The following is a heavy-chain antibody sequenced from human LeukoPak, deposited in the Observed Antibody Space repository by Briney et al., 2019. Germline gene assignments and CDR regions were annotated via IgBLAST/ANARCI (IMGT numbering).Heavy chain of an antibody. CDR2: IIPIFGTA. CDR1: GGTFSSYA. D-gene: IGHD5-12*01. Sequence: ASVKVSCKASGGTFSSYAISWVRQAPGQGLEWMGEIIPIFGTANYAQKFQGRVTITADESTSTAYMELSSLRSEDTAVYYCASGYDFHWFDPWGQGTLVTVSS. J-gene: IGHJ5*02. V-gene: IGHV1-69*13. CDR3: ASGYDFHWFDP.